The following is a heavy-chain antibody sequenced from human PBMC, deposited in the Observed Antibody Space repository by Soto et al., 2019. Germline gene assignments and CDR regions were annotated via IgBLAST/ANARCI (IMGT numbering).Heavy chain of an antibody. Sequence: SVKVSFKACGGPFSSYAISLVRQAPGQGLEWMGGIIPIFGTSNYAQKFHGRVTITADKSTSTAYMELSSLRSEDTAVYYCARSRGYSYGSIYGMDVWGQGTTVTVSS. J-gene: IGHJ6*02. V-gene: IGHV1-69*06. D-gene: IGHD5-18*01. CDR1: GGPFSSYA. CDR3: ARSRGYSYGSIYGMDV. CDR2: IIPIFGTS.